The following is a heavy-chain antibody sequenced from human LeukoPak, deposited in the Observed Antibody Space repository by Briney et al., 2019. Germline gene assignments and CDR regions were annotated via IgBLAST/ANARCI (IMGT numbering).Heavy chain of an antibody. CDR3: ARDSRGIAYNWFDP. V-gene: IGHV4-38-2*02. CDR2: IYHSGSI. D-gene: IGHD3-16*01. J-gene: IGHJ5*02. CDR1: GYSISSGYY. Sequence: SETLSLTCTVSGYSISSGYYWGWIRQPPGKGLEWIGSIYHSGSIYYNPSLKSRVTISVDTSKNQFSLKLSSVTAEDTAVYYCARDSRGIAYNWFDPWGQGTLVTVSS.